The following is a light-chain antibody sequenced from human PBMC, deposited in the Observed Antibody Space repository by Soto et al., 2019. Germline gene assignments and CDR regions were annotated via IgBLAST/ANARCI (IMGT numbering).Light chain of an antibody. CDR1: SSNIGSNP. CDR3: AAWDDSLIGFWV. J-gene: IGLJ3*02. CDR2: NND. V-gene: IGLV1-44*01. Sequence: QSVLTQPPSASGTPGQRVTFSCSGSSSNIGSNPVSWYQQLPGTAPKLLIYNNDQRPSGVPNRFSGSKSGTTASLAISGLRSEDEADYYCAAWDDSLIGFWVFGGGTKLTVL.